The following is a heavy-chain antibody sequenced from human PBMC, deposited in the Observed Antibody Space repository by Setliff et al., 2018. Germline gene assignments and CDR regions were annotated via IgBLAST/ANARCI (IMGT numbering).Heavy chain of an antibody. CDR1: GGSISSGSYY. Sequence: SETLSLTCTVSGGSISSGSYYWSWIRQPAGKGLEWIGRIYTSGSTNYNPSLKSRVTISVDTSKNQFSLKLRSVTAADTAVYYCARGPVMIVATGYFDYWGQGTLVTVSS. CDR2: IYTSGST. CDR3: ARGPVMIVATGYFDY. D-gene: IGHD3-22*01. V-gene: IGHV4-61*02. J-gene: IGHJ4*02.